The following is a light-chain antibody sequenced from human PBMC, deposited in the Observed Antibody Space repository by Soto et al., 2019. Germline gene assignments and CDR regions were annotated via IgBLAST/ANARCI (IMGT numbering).Light chain of an antibody. CDR3: QKYNSAPLT. J-gene: IGKJ4*01. CDR2: AAS. V-gene: IGKV1-27*01. Sequence: DIQMTQSPSSLSASVGGRVTITCRASQGISTYLAWYQQKPGKVPKLLIYAASTLQSGVPSRFSGSGSGTECTLTISSLQPEDVATYYCQKYNSAPLTFGGGTKVVIK. CDR1: QGISTY.